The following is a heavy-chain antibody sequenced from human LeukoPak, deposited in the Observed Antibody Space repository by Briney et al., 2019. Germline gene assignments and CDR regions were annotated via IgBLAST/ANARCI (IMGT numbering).Heavy chain of an antibody. CDR1: GFTFSSYG. CDR3: AKEDWDYVWGSYRPYYYYYMDV. V-gene: IGHV3-30*02. J-gene: IGHJ6*03. D-gene: IGHD3-16*02. Sequence: PGGSLRLSCAASGFTFSSYGMHWVRQAPGKGLEWVAFIRYDGSNKYYADSAKGRFTISRDNSKNTLYLQMNSLRAEDTAVYYCAKEDWDYVWGSYRPYYYYYMDVWGKGTTVTISS. CDR2: IRYDGSNK.